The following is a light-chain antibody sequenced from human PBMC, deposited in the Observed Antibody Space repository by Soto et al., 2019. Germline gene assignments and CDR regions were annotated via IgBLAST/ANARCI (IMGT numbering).Light chain of an antibody. J-gene: IGLJ1*01. CDR1: HNDIGTYDY. CDR3: SSSTSNRIYV. Sequence: SALSQPTSVSSSPGQSITISCTGNHNDIGTYDYVSWYQQHPGRAPRLLIHGVTTRPSGISGRFSASKSGLTASLTISGLQPEDEADYYCSSSTSNRIYVFGPETKVTVL. CDR2: GVT. V-gene: IGLV2-14*03.